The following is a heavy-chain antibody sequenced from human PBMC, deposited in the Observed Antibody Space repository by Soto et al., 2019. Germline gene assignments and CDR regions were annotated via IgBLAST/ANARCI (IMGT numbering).Heavy chain of an antibody. J-gene: IGHJ6*02. CDR2: IYPGDSDT. CDR1: GYSFTSYW. Sequence: PGESLKISCRGSGYSFTSYWIGWVRQMPGKGLEWMGIIYPGDSDTRYSPSFQGQVTISADKSISTAYLQWSSLKASDTAMYYCARLRSLNYYYYGMDVWGQGTTDTGSS. V-gene: IGHV5-51*01. CDR3: ARLRSLNYYYYGMDV.